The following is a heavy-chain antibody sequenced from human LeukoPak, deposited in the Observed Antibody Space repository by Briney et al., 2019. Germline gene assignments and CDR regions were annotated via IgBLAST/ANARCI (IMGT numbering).Heavy chain of an antibody. V-gene: IGHV1-46*01. CDR3: ARDHY. CDR2: ITPSGGST. Sequence: ASVKVSCKASGYTFTNYYMHWVRQAPGQGLEWLGLITPSGGSTWYAQKFQGRVTMTRDMSTSTDYMELSSLRSEDTAVYYCARDHYWGQGTLVTVSS. J-gene: IGHJ4*02. CDR1: GYTFTNYY.